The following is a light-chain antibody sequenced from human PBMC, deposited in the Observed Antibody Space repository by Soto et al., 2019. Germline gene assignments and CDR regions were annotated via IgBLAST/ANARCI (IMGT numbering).Light chain of an antibody. CDR1: SPNIGKEY. CDR2: DNN. J-gene: IGLJ2*01. Sequence: QSVLTQPPSVSVAPGQRVTISCSGSSPNIGKEYVSWYQQLPGTVPKLLIYDNNKRPSGIPDRFSGSKSGTSATLGITGVQTGDEADYYCASWDSSLSAVVFGGGTKVTVL. CDR3: ASWDSSLSAVV. V-gene: IGLV1-51*01.